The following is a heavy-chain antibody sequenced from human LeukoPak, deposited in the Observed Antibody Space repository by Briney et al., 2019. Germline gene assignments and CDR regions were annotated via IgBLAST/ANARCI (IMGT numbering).Heavy chain of an antibody. CDR1: GFTFGDYA. D-gene: IGHD2-21*02. J-gene: IGHJ4*02. CDR2: IRSKAYGGTT. V-gene: IGHV3-49*04. Sequence: GGSLRLSCTASGFTFGDYAMGWVRQAPGKGLEWVGFIRSKAYGGTTEYAASVKGRFTISRDDSKSIAYLQMNSLKTEDTAVYYCTRSVGGHCGGDCYPYFDYWGQGTLVTVSS. CDR3: TRSVGGHCGGDCYPYFDY.